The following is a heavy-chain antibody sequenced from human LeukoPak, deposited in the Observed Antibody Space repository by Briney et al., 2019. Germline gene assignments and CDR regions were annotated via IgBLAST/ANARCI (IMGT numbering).Heavy chain of an antibody. CDR1: GGSLSGYY. CDR2: ITHRGST. CDR3: AKEGYYGSTTGRLKDGMDV. D-gene: IGHD3-10*01. Sequence: SETLSLTCGVYGGSLSGYYWSWIRQPPGKGLEWIGEITHRGSTTYNPSLKSRITLSVDTSKNQFSLKLSSVTAADTAVYYCAKEGYYGSTTGRLKDGMDVWGKGTTVTVSS. J-gene: IGHJ6*04. V-gene: IGHV4-34*01.